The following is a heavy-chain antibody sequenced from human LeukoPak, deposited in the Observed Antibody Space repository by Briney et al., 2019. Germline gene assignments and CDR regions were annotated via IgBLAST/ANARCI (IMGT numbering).Heavy chain of an antibody. CDR2: IYSSGST. CDR3: ARRGDTIFGVVNMAGWFDP. V-gene: IGHV4-59*01. Sequence: SETLSLTCTVSGVSISSYYWSWIRQPPEKGLEWIGYIYSSGSTNYNPSLRSRVTISVDTSKNQFSLKLNSVTAADTAVYYCARRGDTIFGVVNMAGWFDPWGQGTLVTVSS. D-gene: IGHD3-3*01. CDR1: GVSISSYY. J-gene: IGHJ5*02.